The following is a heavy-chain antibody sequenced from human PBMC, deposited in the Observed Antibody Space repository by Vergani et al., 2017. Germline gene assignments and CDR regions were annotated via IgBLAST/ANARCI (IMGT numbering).Heavy chain of an antibody. V-gene: IGHV3-49*04. D-gene: IGHD6-19*01. J-gene: IGHJ4*02. CDR1: GFTFGDYA. Sequence: EVHLVESGGGLVQPGRSLRLSCTGSGFTFGDYAMSWVRQAPGKGLEWVGFIRSKAYGGTTEYAASMKGRFTISRDDSKGIAHLQMNTLKAEDTAVYYCTRVVPLAVAGRVVYFDYWGQGTLVTVSS. CDR3: TRVVPLAVAGRVVYFDY. CDR2: IRSKAYGGTT.